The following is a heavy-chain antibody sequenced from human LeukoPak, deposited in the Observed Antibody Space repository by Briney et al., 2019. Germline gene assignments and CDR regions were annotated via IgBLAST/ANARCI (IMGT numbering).Heavy chain of an antibody. CDR2: ISSNGGST. J-gene: IGHJ4*02. Sequence: PGGSLRLSCSASGFTFSSYAMHWVRQAPGKGLEYVSAISSNGGSTYYADSVKGRFTISRDNSKNTLYLQMSSLRAEDTAVYYCVKTEDIVVVPAAMPFDHWGQGTLVTVSS. CDR1: GFTFSSYA. D-gene: IGHD2-2*01. CDR3: VKTEDIVVVPAAMPFDH. V-gene: IGHV3-64D*06.